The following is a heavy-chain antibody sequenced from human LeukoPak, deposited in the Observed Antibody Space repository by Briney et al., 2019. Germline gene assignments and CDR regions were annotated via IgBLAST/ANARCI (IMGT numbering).Heavy chain of an antibody. Sequence: GASVKVSCKASGYTFTSYGISWVRQAPGQGLEWMGWISAYNGNTNYAQKLQGRVTMTTDTSTSTAYMELRGLRSDDTAVYYCAIAPNYYDSSGYKIDYWGQGTLVTVSS. V-gene: IGHV1-18*01. CDR2: ISAYNGNT. CDR1: GYTFTSYG. J-gene: IGHJ4*02. D-gene: IGHD3-22*01. CDR3: AIAPNYYDSSGYKIDY.